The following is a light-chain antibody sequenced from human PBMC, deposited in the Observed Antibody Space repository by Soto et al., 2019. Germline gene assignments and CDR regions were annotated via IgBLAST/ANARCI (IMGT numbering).Light chain of an antibody. V-gene: IGKV1-5*03. Sequence: DIQMTQSPSTLSASVGDRVTITCRASQSISNWLAWYQQKPGKAPKLLIYKASSLESGVPSRFSGSGSGTEFTLTISSLQPDDFATYYCQQYNTYQTFGQGTTVEIK. CDR1: QSISNW. CDR3: QQYNTYQT. CDR2: KAS. J-gene: IGKJ1*01.